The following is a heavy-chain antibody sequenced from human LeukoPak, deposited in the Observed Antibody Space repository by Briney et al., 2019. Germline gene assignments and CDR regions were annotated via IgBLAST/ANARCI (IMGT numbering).Heavy chain of an antibody. D-gene: IGHD1-26*01. CDR3: ARDPWGGATGNY. Sequence: GGSLRLSCAASGLTFSSYAMSWVRQAPGKGLEWVSTISGTGGTTYYADSVKGRFTISRDNSQNTLYQQMNSLRAEDTAVYYCARDPWGGATGNYWGQGTLVTVSS. V-gene: IGHV3-23*01. CDR2: ISGTGGTT. J-gene: IGHJ4*02. CDR1: GLTFSSYA.